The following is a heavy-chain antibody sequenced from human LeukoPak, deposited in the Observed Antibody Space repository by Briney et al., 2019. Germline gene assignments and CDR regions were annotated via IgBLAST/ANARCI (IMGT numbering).Heavy chain of an antibody. CDR2: IYYSGST. V-gene: IGHV4-39*01. Sequence: SETLSLTCTVSGGSISISSYYWGWVRQPPGKGLEWIGSIYYSGSTHYNPSLKSRVTISGDTSKNQFPLKLNSVTAADTAIYYCATHRRSGSGGSENAFEIWGQGTMVTASS. CDR1: GGSISISSYY. J-gene: IGHJ3*02. CDR3: ATHRRSGSGGSENAFEI. D-gene: IGHD5-12*01.